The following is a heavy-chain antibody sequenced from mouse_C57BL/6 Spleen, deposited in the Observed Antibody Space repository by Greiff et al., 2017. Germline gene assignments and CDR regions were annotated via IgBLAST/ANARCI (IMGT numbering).Heavy chain of an antibody. Sequence: VQGVESGAELARPGASVKLSCKASGYTFTSYGISWVKQRTGQGLEWIGEIYPRSGNTYYNEKFKGKATLTADKSSGTAYMELRSLTSEVSAVYFCAREGYGSSADYWGRGTTLTVSS. V-gene: IGHV1-81*01. D-gene: IGHD1-1*01. CDR3: AREGYGSSADY. J-gene: IGHJ2*01. CDR1: GYTFTSYG. CDR2: IYPRSGNT.